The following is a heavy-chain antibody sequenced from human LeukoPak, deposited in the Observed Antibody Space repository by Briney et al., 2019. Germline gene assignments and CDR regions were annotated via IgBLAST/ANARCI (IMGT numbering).Heavy chain of an antibody. Sequence: SETLSLTRTVSGGSISSYFWSWIRQPPGKGLEWIGYIYYTGSTNYSPSLTSRVSISVDTSKTQFSLKLSSVTAADTAVYFCARRKNNWFDPWGQGTLVTVSS. V-gene: IGHV4-59*08. J-gene: IGHJ5*02. CDR2: IYYTGST. CDR3: ARRKNNWFDP. CDR1: GGSISSYF.